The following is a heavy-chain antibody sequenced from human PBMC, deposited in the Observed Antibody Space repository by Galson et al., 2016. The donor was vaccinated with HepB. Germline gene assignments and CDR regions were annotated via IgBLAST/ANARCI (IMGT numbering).Heavy chain of an antibody. CDR3: AGYYDILTGYYDY. CDR1: GFTFSNYW. J-gene: IGHJ4*02. Sequence: CAASGFTFSNYWMNWVRQAPGKGLEWVANIKQDGSEKYYVDSVKGRFTISRDNAKNSLYLQMNSLRAEDTAVYYCAGYYDILTGYYDYWGQGTLVTVSS. CDR2: IKQDGSEK. V-gene: IGHV3-7*01. D-gene: IGHD3-9*01.